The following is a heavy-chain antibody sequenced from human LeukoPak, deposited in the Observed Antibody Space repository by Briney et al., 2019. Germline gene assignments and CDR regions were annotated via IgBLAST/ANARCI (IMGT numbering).Heavy chain of an antibody. CDR1: GYSFTAYY. V-gene: IGHV1-2*02. CDR3: ARSPHILTGENFDY. J-gene: IGHJ4*02. Sequence: ASVKVSCKASGYSFTAYYMHWVRQAPGQGLEWMGWTNPNSGGTNYAQKFQGRVTMTRDTSITTAYMEMSRLRSDDTALYYCARSPHILTGENFDYWGQGTLVTVSS. D-gene: IGHD3-9*01. CDR2: TNPNSGGT.